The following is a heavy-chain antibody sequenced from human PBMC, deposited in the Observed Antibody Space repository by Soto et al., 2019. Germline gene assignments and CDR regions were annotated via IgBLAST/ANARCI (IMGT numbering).Heavy chain of an antibody. CDR3: ARGERNPLDY. CDR1: GYTFTSYG. CDR2: ISAYNGNT. V-gene: IGHV1-18*01. D-gene: IGHD1-1*01. J-gene: IGHJ4*02. Sequence: QVQLVQSGAEVKKPGASVKVSCKASGYTFTSYGISWVRQAPGQGLEWMGWISAYNGNTNYPQKLQGRVTMTTDTSTSAAYVDLRSVRADVTAVYYCARGERNPLDYWGQGTLVTVSS.